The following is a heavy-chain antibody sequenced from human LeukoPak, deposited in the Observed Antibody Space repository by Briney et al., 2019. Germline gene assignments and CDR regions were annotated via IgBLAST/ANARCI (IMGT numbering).Heavy chain of an antibody. Sequence: PGGSLRLSCAASGFTFSSYSMNWVRQAPGKGLEWVSSISSSSSYIYYADSVKGRFTISRDNAKNSLYLQMNSLRAEDTAVYYCARFRVAVAGTGDYFDSWGQGTLVTVSS. J-gene: IGHJ4*02. CDR1: GFTFSSYS. CDR2: ISSSSSYI. D-gene: IGHD6-13*01. V-gene: IGHV3-21*01. CDR3: ARFRVAVAGTGDYFDS.